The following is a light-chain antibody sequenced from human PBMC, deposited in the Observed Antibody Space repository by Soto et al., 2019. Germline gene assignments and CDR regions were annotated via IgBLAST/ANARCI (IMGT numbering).Light chain of an antibody. CDR1: QGISSY. J-gene: IGKJ4*01. CDR2: DAS. CDR3: QQVNVYPST. V-gene: IGKV1-9*01. Sequence: DIQMTQSPSSLSASVGDRDTITCRASQGISSYLGWYQQKPGKAPNLLIYDASTLHSGVPSRFSGGGSGTDFTLTISSLQPEDFATYYCQQVNVYPSTFGGGTKVDIK.